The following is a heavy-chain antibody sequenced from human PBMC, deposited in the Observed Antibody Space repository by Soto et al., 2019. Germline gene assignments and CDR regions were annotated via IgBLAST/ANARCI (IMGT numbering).Heavy chain of an antibody. CDR2: IKKDGSEK. J-gene: IGHJ3*02. D-gene: IGHD6-25*01. V-gene: IGHV3-7*01. CDR3: ARQRPDAFDI. Sequence: GGSLRLSCAASGFTFSNYWMSWVRQAPGKGLEWVASIKKDGSEKYYVDSVKGRFTISRDNSKNSLYLEMNSLRAEDTAVYYCARQRPDAFDIWGPGTMVTVSS. CDR1: GFTFSNYW.